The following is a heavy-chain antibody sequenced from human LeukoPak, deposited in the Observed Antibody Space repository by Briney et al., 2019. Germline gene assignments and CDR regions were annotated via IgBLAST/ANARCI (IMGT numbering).Heavy chain of an antibody. J-gene: IGHJ6*02. V-gene: IGHV4-59*01. CDR3: ARDQVRLTGYYRPYYYGMDV. CDR2: IYYSGST. D-gene: IGHD3-9*01. Sequence: SETLSLTCTVSGGSISSYYWSWIRQPPGKGLEWIGYIYYSGSTNYNPSLESRVTISVDTSKTQFSLKLSSVTAADTAVYYCARDQVRLTGYYRPYYYGMDVWGQGTTVTVSS. CDR1: GGSISSYY.